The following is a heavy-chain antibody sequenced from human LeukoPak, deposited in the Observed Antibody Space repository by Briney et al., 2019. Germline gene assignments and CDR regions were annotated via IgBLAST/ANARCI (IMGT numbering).Heavy chain of an antibody. J-gene: IGHJ4*02. CDR2: IYYSGST. CDR3: TRDRGGGSNDY. D-gene: IGHD3-16*01. Sequence: SETLSLTCTVSGGSFSSYYWSWIRQPPGKGLEWIGSIYYSGSTYYSPSLKSRVTMSVDTSKNQVSLKLSSVTAADTAVYYCTRDRGGGSNDYWGQGTLVTVSS. CDR1: GGSFSSYY. V-gene: IGHV4-39*07.